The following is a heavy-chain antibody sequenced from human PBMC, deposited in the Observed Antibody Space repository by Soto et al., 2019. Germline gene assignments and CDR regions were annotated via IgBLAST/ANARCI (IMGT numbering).Heavy chain of an antibody. V-gene: IGHV4-34*01. CDR2: INHSGST. J-gene: IGHJ6*03. CDR3: ARGLPPTKYSTRAVADQYYYYYYYMDV. D-gene: IGHD6-19*01. Sequence: QSQTLSLTCAVYGGSFSGYYWSWIRQPPGKGLEWIGEINHSGSTNYNPSLKSRVTISVDTSKNQFSLKLSSVTAADTAVYYCARGLPPTKYSTRAVADQYYYYYYYMDVWGKGTTVTVSS. CDR1: GGSFSGYY.